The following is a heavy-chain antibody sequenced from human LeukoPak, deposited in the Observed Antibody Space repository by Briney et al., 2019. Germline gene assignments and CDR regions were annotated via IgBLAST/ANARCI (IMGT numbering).Heavy chain of an antibody. V-gene: IGHV3-23*01. CDR3: AKDGTEDYYDSSGYDY. CDR1: GFTFSSYA. J-gene: IGHJ4*02. Sequence: GGSLRLSCAASGFTFSSYAMSWVRQAPGKGLEWVSAISGSGGSTYYADSVKGRFTISRDNSKNTLYLQMNSLRAEDTAVYYCAKDGTEDYYDSSGYDYWGQGTLVTVSS. D-gene: IGHD3-22*01. CDR2: ISGSGGST.